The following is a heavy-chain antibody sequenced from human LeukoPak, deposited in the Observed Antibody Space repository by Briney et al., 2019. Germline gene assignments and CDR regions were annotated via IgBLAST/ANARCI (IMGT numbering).Heavy chain of an antibody. V-gene: IGHV3-48*02. D-gene: IGHD3-10*01. CDR1: GFTFSTYS. Sequence: GGSQRLSCAASGFTFSTYSMIWVRQAPGEGLEWISYISSSSSTIYYADSVKGRFVISRDNAKNSLYLQMNSLRDEDTAVYHCARGQYASGNYPYWGQGTLVTVSS. J-gene: IGHJ4*02. CDR3: ARGQYASGNYPY. CDR2: ISSSSSTI.